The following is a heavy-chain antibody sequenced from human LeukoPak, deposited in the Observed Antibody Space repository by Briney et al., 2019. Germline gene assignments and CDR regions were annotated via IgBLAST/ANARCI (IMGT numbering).Heavy chain of an antibody. J-gene: IGHJ4*02. CDR1: GYTFTSYD. Sequence: ASVNVSCKASGYTFTSYDINWVRQATGQGLEWMGWMNPNSGNTGYAQKFQGRVTMTRNTSISTAYMELSSLRSEDTAVYYCARYYGSGFSFDYWGQGTLVTVSS. D-gene: IGHD3-10*01. CDR3: ARYYGSGFSFDY. V-gene: IGHV1-8*01. CDR2: MNPNSGNT.